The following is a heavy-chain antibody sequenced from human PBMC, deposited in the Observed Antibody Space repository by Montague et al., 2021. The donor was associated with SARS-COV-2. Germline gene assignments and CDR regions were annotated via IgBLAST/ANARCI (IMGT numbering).Heavy chain of an antibody. V-gene: IGHV3-11*01. J-gene: IGHJ4*02. D-gene: IGHD5-24*01. CDR1: GFNFSDSY. Sequence: SLRLSFAASGFNFSDSYMSWIRQGPGKGLEWVSFISRGGDTIYYADSVKGRFTISRDNARNSLFLQMNSLRGDDTAVYFCAKVLVELAKRPGYWGQGTLVTVSS. CDR3: AKVLVELAKRPGY. CDR2: ISRGGDTI.